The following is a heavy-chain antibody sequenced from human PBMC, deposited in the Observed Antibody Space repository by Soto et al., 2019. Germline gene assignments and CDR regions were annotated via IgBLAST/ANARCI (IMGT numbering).Heavy chain of an antibody. V-gene: IGHV1-46*03. J-gene: IGHJ4*02. D-gene: IGHD3-22*01. CDR3: ARGVGCSDSSGYPFDY. CDR2: INPRSGKT. Sequence: VQLVQSGAEVKRPGASVKISCKASGDTLSTYYMHWARQAPGQGLEWMGIINPRSGKTNYPQKCQGRGTRTVDTATTTVYMELSTLRSEDAAMYYCARGVGCSDSSGYPFDYWGQGTLVTVSS. CDR1: GDTLSTYY.